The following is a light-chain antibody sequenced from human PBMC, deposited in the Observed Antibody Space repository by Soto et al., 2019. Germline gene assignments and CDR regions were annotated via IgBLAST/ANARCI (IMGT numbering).Light chain of an antibody. Sequence: QSALTQPASVSGSPGQSITISCTGTSSDVGSQNFVSWHQQHPCKAPKFIIYGVSNRPSGVSNRFAGSKSGNTASLTISGLPPDDDADYYCSSYTTSYTWVFGGGTQVTVL. CDR2: GVS. CDR3: SSYTTSYTWV. CDR1: SSDVGSQNF. V-gene: IGLV2-14*01. J-gene: IGLJ3*02.